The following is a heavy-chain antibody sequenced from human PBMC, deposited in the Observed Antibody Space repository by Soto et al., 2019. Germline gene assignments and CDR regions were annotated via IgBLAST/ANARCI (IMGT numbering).Heavy chain of an antibody. Sequence: PSETLSLTCAVYGGSFSGYYWSWIRQPPGKGLEWIGEINHSGSTNYNPSLKSRVTISVDTSKNQFSLKLSSVTAADTAVYYCVREDEWELLGRYGMDVWGQGTTVTVS. CDR1: GGSFSGYY. D-gene: IGHD1-26*01. V-gene: IGHV4-34*01. CDR2: INHSGST. J-gene: IGHJ6*02. CDR3: VREDEWELLGRYGMDV.